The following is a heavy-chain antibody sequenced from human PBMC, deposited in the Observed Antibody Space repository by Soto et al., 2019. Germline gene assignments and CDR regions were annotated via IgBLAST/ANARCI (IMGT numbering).Heavy chain of an antibody. CDR2: ISAYNGNT. CDR3: AREMVRFKNVVKDY. D-gene: IGHD2-21*01. Sequence: GASVKVSCKASGYTFTSYGISWVRQAPGQGLEWMGWISAYNGNTNYAQKLQGRVTMTTDTSTGTAYMELRSLRSDDTAVYYCAREMVRFKNVVKDYWGRGTLVTFSS. J-gene: IGHJ4*02. CDR1: GYTFTSYG. V-gene: IGHV1-18*01.